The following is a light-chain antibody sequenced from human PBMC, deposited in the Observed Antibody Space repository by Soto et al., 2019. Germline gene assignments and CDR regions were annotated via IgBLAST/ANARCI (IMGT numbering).Light chain of an antibody. CDR2: DAS. V-gene: IGKV1-5*01. CDR3: QHLRT. CDR1: QTISSW. J-gene: IGKJ1*01. Sequence: DIQMTQSPSTLSGSVGDRVTITCRASQTISSWLAWYQQKPGKAPKFLIYDASTLASGVPSRFSGSGFGTEFSLTISSLQPDDSGSYYCQHLRTFGQGTKVDI.